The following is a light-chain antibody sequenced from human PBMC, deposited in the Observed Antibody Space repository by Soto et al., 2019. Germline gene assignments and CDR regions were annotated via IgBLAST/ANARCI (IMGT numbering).Light chain of an antibody. Sequence: QSALTQPASVPVSPGQSITISCTGTSSDVGGYNYVSWYHQRPGKAPDPMIYEVSNGHSGVSDRFSGSKSGNTAYLTISGLPAEDEANYYCNSYTTSSTGVFGGGTKLTVL. CDR3: NSYTTSSTGV. CDR1: SSDVGGYNY. J-gene: IGLJ3*02. V-gene: IGLV2-14*01. CDR2: EVS.